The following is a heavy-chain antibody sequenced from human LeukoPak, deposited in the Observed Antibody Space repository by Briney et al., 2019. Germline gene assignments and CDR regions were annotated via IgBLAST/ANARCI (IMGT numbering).Heavy chain of an antibody. D-gene: IGHD5-24*01. CDR1: GGSISRPH. Sequence: PSATLSLTCTVSGGSISRPHWTSMRQPPGKGLEWIGYIYYSGTTNYNPSLKSRVSISVDTSKNQFSLKLSSVTAADFFFSSRRRHTRWLPFDYWGQGTLVTVSS. V-gene: IGHV4-59*08. CDR3: RRHTRWLPFDY. J-gene: IGHJ4*02. CDR2: IYYSGTT.